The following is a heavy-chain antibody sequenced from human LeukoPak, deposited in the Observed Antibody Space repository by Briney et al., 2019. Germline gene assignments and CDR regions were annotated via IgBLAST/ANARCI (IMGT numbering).Heavy chain of an antibody. J-gene: IGHJ4*02. V-gene: IGHV3-23*01. Sequence: GGSLRLSCAASGFTFSSYAMSWVRQAPGKGLEWVSAISGSGGSTYYADSVKGRFTISRDNSKNTLYLQMNSLRAEDTAVYYCAGIPTYYYDSSGLDYWGQGTLVTVSS. CDR1: GFTFSSYA. CDR2: ISGSGGST. CDR3: AGIPTYYYDSSGLDY. D-gene: IGHD3-22*01.